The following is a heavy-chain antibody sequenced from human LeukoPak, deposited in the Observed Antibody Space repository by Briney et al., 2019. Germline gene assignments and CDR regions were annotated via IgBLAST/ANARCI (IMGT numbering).Heavy chain of an antibody. CDR3: ASQRITDFGVVIPRGFDS. CDR1: GGSFSGYY. J-gene: IGHJ4*02. V-gene: IGHV4-34*01. CDR2: INHIGST. D-gene: IGHD3-3*01. Sequence: PSETLSLTCGVYGGSFSGYYWNWIRQPPGKGLEWNGEINHIGSTNSNPSLKSRVTISVDTSKNQFSLKLSSVTAADTAMYYCASQRITDFGVVIPRGFDSWGQGTLVPVSS.